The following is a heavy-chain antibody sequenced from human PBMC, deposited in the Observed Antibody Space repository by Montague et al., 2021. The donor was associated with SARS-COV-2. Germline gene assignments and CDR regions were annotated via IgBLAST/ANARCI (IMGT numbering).Heavy chain of an antibody. J-gene: IGHJ4*02. Sequence: SETLSLTCTVSGGSISSYYWSWIRQPPGKGLEWIGYTYYSGSTNYNPSPKSRVTISVDTSKNQFSLKLTSVTAADTAVYYCARGRDGYYHRSALFDYWGQGTLVTVSS. CDR3: ARGRDGYYHRSALFDY. D-gene: IGHD3-22*01. CDR1: GGSISSYY. CDR2: TYYSGST. V-gene: IGHV4-59*01.